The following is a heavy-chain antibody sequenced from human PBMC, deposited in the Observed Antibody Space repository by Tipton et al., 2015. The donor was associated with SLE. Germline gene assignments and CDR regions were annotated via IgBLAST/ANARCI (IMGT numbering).Heavy chain of an antibody. CDR1: GFTVSSDY. Sequence: SLRLSCSASGFTVSSDYMSWVRQAPGKGLEWVSVIYTDGSTYYADSVKGRFTISRDNSRNTVYLQMNSLRAEDTAVYYCARDLWTGDFDYWGQGTLVTVSS. J-gene: IGHJ4*02. CDR2: IYTDGST. D-gene: IGHD3/OR15-3a*01. V-gene: IGHV3-66*02. CDR3: ARDLWTGDFDY.